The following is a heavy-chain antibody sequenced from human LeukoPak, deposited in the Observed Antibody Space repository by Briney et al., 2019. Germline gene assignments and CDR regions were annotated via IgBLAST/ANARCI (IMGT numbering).Heavy chain of an antibody. CDR1: GGSISNYY. CDR3: ARLVRTYYYDSSGYYWDY. V-gene: IGHV4-59*08. J-gene: IGHJ4*02. Sequence: SETLSLTCTVSGGSISNYYWSWIRQPPGKGLEWIGYVYYTGSTSYNPSLKSRVTISGDTSKNQFSLKLSSVTAADTAVYYCARLVRTYYYDSSGYYWDYWGQGTLVTVSS. D-gene: IGHD3-22*01. CDR2: VYYTGST.